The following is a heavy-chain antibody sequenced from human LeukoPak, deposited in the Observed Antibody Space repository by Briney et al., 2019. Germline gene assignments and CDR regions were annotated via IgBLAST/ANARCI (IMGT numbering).Heavy chain of an antibody. CDR3: AKDGWLLNYFDY. Sequence: GGSLRLSCAASGFTFSSYAMIWVRQAPGKGLEWVSAISGGGGSTYYADSVKGRFTISRDNSKNTLFLQMNSLRAEDTAVYYCAKDGWLLNYFDYWGQGTLVTVSS. V-gene: IGHV3-23*01. CDR1: GFTFSSYA. CDR2: ISGGGGST. J-gene: IGHJ4*02. D-gene: IGHD5-12*01.